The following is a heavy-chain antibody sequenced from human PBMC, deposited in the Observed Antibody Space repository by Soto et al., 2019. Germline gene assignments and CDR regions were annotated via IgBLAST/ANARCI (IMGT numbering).Heavy chain of an antibody. CDR3: ARGRPLSSNWHYYYGMDV. CDR2: INPNSGGT. Sequence: ASVKVSCKASGYTFTDYYMHWVRQAPGQGLERMGWINPNSGGTNYAQKFQGRVTMTRDTSISTAYMELSRLRSDDTAVYYCARGRPLSSNWHYYYGMDVWGQGTTVTVSS. D-gene: IGHD6-13*01. J-gene: IGHJ6*02. V-gene: IGHV1-2*02. CDR1: GYTFTDYY.